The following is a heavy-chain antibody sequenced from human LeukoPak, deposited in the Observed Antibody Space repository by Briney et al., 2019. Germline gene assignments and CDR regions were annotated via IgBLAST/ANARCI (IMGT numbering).Heavy chain of an antibody. D-gene: IGHD6-13*01. V-gene: IGHV3-74*01. CDR3: AKVFDPQQLVPFDY. Sequence: GGSLRLSCAASGFTFSSYAMHWVRQAPGKGLVWVSRINSDGSSTSYADSVKGRFTISRDNSKNTPYLQMNSLRAEDTAVYYCAKVFDPQQLVPFDYWGQGTLVTVSS. CDR2: INSDGSST. J-gene: IGHJ4*02. CDR1: GFTFSSYA.